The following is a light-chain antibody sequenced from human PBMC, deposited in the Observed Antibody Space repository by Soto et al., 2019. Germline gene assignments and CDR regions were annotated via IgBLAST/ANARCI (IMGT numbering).Light chain of an antibody. Sequence: EIVLTQSPGTLSLSPGERATLSCRASQTVSSSYLSWYQQKPGQAPRLLIYGASSRATGIPDRFSGSGSGKDFTLNISRLETEDFAVYYCQQHSSSPHMYTFGQGTKLEIK. CDR3: QQHSSSPHMYT. CDR2: GAS. V-gene: IGKV3-20*01. CDR1: QTVSSSY. J-gene: IGKJ2*01.